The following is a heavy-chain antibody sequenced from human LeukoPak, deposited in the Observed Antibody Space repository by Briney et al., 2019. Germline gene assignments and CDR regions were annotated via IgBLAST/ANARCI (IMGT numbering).Heavy chain of an antibody. J-gene: IGHJ4*02. V-gene: IGHV3-7*03. Sequence: GGSLRLSCAASGFTFTNYWMSWVRQAPGKGLELVANIKQDRSEKYYVDSVKGRFTISRDNAKNSLYLQMNSLRGEDTAVYYCAKRDYWGQGTLVTVSS. CDR3: AKRDY. CDR1: GFTFTNYW. CDR2: IKQDRSEK.